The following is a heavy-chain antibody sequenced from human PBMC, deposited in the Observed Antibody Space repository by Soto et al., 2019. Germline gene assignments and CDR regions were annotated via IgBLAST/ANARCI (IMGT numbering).Heavy chain of an antibody. Sequence: GGSLRLSCAAAGFIFNNFGMHRVRQAPGKGLEWVAVMWSNGVSKSITDSVKGRITISSDSSKNTLYLELSTLTVEDTALYFCARGKGSRNTGDSFDYCGPRYLVTVAS. J-gene: IGHJ4*02. CDR3: ARGKGSRNTGDSFDY. CDR1: GFIFNNFG. V-gene: IGHV3-33*01. CDR2: MWSNGVSK. D-gene: IGHD3-10*01.